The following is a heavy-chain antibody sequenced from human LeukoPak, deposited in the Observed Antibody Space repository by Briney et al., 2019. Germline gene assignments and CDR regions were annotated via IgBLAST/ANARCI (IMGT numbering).Heavy chain of an antibody. D-gene: IGHD3/OR15-3a*01. J-gene: IGHJ4*02. CDR2: GHHSGTT. CDR3: ARHGTGTGYPLDY. Sequence: PSETLSLTCTVSGVSIKSHYWSWIPQSPGKGLKSITYGHHSGTTNSHPSLKSRVTISLDTSKNQFSLNLTSVSAADTAMYYCARHGTGTGYPLDYWGLGTLVTVSS. V-gene: IGHV4-59*08. CDR1: GVSIKSHY.